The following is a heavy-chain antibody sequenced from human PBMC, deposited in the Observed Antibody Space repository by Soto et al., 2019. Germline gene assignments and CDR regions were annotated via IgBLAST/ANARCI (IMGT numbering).Heavy chain of an antibody. D-gene: IGHD5-12*01. J-gene: IGHJ4*02. Sequence: QVQLEESGGDVVQPGRSVRLSCATSGFDLRTSGIHWVRQSPGKGLEWVAVIWYDGSNKYFADFVKGRCTISRDLSKNTVFLEMNSLRTEYTAVYYCARGYSGSPPEDWGQGTLVTVSS. CDR3: ARGYSGSPPED. CDR1: GFDLRTSG. V-gene: IGHV3-33*01. CDR2: IWYDGSNK.